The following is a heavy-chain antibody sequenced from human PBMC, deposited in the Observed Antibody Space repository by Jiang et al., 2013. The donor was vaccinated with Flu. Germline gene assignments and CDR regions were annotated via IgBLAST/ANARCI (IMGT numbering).Heavy chain of an antibody. CDR3: ARDPGILWFGEFSLYNWFDP. CDR1: GFTFSTFE. V-gene: IGHV3-48*03. CDR2: INTISTNL. Sequence: LSCATSGFTFSTFEMDWVRQAPGKGLEWVSYINTISTNLYYADSVRGRFTISRDNSKNTLYLQMSSLRAEDTAVYYCARDPGILWFGEFSLYNWFDPWGQGTLVTVSS. J-gene: IGHJ5*02. D-gene: IGHD3-10*01.